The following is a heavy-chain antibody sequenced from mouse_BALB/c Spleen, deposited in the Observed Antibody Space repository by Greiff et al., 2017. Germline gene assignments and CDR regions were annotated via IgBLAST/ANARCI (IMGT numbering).Heavy chain of an antibody. Sequence: VQLKESGPGLVKPSQSLSLTCTVTGYSITSDYAWNWIRQFPGNKLEWMGYISYSGSTSYNPSLKSRISITRDTSKNQFFLQLNSVTTEDTATYYCAEFITTSHWYFDVWGAGTTVTVSS. CDR1: GYSITSDYA. CDR2: ISYSGST. V-gene: IGHV3-2*02. D-gene: IGHD1-1*01. J-gene: IGHJ1*01. CDR3: AEFITTSHWYFDV.